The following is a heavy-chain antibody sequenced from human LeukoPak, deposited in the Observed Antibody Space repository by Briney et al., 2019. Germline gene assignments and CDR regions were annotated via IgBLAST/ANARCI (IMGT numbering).Heavy chain of an antibody. CDR1: GFTFSTYA. CDR2: ISASGEST. D-gene: IGHD4-11*01. CDR3: AKAENDYSNYGWLDP. J-gene: IGHJ5*02. Sequence: GGSLRLSCAASGFTFSTYAMSWVRQAPGRGLEWVSAISASGESTYFADSAKGRFTISRDNSKNTLYLQMNSLRAEDTAVYYCAKAENDYSNYGWLDPWGQGTLVTVSS. V-gene: IGHV3-23*01.